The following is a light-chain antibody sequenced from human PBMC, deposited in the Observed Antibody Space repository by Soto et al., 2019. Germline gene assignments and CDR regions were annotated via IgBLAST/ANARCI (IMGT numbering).Light chain of an antibody. V-gene: IGLV2-14*01. J-gene: IGLJ1*01. Sequence: QSFLTQPASVSGSPGQSISISCSGTSRDIGAYNYVSWYLQHPGKAPKLMIYEVVNRPSGVSNRFSGSKSGNTASLTISGLQAEDEADYYCCSYADGSIYVFGTGTKVTVL. CDR3: CSYADGSIYV. CDR1: SRDIGAYNY. CDR2: EVV.